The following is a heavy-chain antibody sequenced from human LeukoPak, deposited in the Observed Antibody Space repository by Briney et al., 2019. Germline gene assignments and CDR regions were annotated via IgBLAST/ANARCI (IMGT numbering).Heavy chain of an antibody. CDR3: AKLQWLATGALDL. V-gene: IGHV3-23*01. J-gene: IGHJ2*01. D-gene: IGHD6-19*01. CDR1: GFTFSSYA. Sequence: PGGSLRLSCAASGFTFSSYAMHWVRQAPGKGLEWVSAISGSGGSTYYADSVKGRFTISRDNSKNTLYLQMNSLRAEDTAVYYCAKLQWLATGALDLWGRGTLVTVSS. CDR2: ISGSGGST.